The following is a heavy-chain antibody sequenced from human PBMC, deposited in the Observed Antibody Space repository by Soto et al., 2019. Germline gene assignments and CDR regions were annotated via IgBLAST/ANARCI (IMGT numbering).Heavy chain of an antibody. D-gene: IGHD6-19*01. Sequence: ASVKVSCKASGYTFTSYGISWVRQAPGQGLEWMGWISAYNGNTNYAQKLQGRVTMTTDTSTSTAYMELRSLRSDDTAVYYCARDHEQWLVQDNWFDPWGQGTLVTVSS. V-gene: IGHV1-18*01. CDR2: ISAYNGNT. CDR3: ARDHEQWLVQDNWFDP. CDR1: GYTFTSYG. J-gene: IGHJ5*02.